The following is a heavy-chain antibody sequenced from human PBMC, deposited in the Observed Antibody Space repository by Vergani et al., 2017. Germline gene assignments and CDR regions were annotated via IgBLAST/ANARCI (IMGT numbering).Heavy chain of an antibody. CDR3: ATGVDSSGYFVGFDY. J-gene: IGHJ4*02. D-gene: IGHD3-22*01. CDR2: FDPEDGET. CDR1: GYTFTGYY. Sequence: QVQLVQSGAEVKKPGASVKVSCKASGYTFTGYYMHWVRQAPGKGLEWMGGFDPEDGETIYAQKFQGRVTMTEDTSTDTAYMELSSLRSEDTAVYYCATGVDSSGYFVGFDYWGQGTLVTVSS. V-gene: IGHV1-24*01.